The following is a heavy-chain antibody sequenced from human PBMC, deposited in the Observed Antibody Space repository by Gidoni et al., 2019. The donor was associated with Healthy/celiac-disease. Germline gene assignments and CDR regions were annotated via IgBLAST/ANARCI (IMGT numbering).Heavy chain of an antibody. V-gene: IGHV5-10-1*03. CDR1: GYSFTSYS. CDR3: ARHVFGGNYYDSSLILYNWFDP. D-gene: IGHD3-22*01. J-gene: IGHJ5*02. CDR2: IAPSDSYT. Sequence: EVQLVQSGAEVNKPGESLRISCKGSGYSFTSYSISWVRQMPGKGLEWMGRIAPSDSYTNYSPSFQGHVTISADKSSSTAYLQWSSLKASDTAMYYCARHVFGGNYYDSSLILYNWFDPWGQGTLVTVSS.